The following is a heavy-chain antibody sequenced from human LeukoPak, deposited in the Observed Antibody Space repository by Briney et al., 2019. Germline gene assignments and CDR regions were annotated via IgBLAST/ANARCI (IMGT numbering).Heavy chain of an antibody. CDR2: IYYTGST. D-gene: IGHD1-26*01. V-gene: IGHV4-34*01. CDR3: ARLRSPGDFDY. J-gene: IGHJ4*02. CDR1: GGSFSGYY. Sequence: SETLSLTCAVYGGSFSGYYWSWIRQPPGKGLEWIATIYYTGSTYYNPSLKSRVTISVDTSKNQFSLRLSSVTAADTAMYYCARLRSPGDFDYWGQGTLVTVSS.